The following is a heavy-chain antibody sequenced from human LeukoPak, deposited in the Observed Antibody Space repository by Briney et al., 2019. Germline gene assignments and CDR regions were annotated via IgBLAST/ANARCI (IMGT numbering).Heavy chain of an antibody. V-gene: IGHV1-18*01. D-gene: IGHD2-15*01. CDR3: ARAAPPARYCSGGSCYSGIWFDP. Sequence: APVKVSCKASGYTFTSYGISWVRQAPGQGLEWMGWISAYNGNTNYAQKLQGRVTMTTDTSTSTAYMELRSLRSDDTAVYYCARAAPPARYCSGGSCYSGIWFDPWGQGTLVTVSS. CDR2: ISAYNGNT. J-gene: IGHJ5*02. CDR1: GYTFTSYG.